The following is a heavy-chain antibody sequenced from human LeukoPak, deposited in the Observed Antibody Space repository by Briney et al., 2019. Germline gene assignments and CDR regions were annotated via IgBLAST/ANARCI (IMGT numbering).Heavy chain of an antibody. CDR1: GFTFSSYA. V-gene: IGHV3-23*01. CDR3: AKSAPMIVEKRTKYGMDV. Sequence: GGSLRLSCAASGFTFSSYAMSWVRQAPGKGLEWVSAISGSGGSTYYADSVKGRFTISRDNSKNTLYLQMNSLRAEDTAVYYCAKSAPMIVEKRTKYGMDVWGQGTTVTVSS. CDR2: ISGSGGST. D-gene: IGHD3-22*01. J-gene: IGHJ6*02.